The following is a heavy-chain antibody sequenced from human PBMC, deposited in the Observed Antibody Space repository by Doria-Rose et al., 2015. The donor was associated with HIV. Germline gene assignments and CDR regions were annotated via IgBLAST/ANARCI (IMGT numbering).Heavy chain of an antibody. D-gene: IGHD6-13*01. CDR1: GVSLSSPGMG. V-gene: IGHV2-26*01. J-gene: IGHJ4*02. CDR2: IFSEDER. Sequence: QITLKESGPVLVKPTETLTLTCTVSGVSLSSPGMGVSWIRQPPGKALEWLANIFSEDERSYKTSLKSRLTISRGTSKSQVVLTMTDMDPVDTATYYCARIKRSRWYHKYYFDFWGQGTLVIVSA. CDR3: ARIKRSRWYHKYYFDF.